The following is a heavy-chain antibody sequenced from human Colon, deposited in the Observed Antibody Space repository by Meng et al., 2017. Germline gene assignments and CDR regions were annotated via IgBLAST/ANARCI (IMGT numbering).Heavy chain of an antibody. Sequence: QVQLQESGPGLVKPSETLSLTCTVSGGSINTYYWSWIRQPPGKGLELIGYISYSGSTYYSPSLRSRVTISVDTSKNQFSLKLTSVTAADTAVYHCLRGSGGSVWGQGTLVTVSS. CDR3: LRGSGGSV. D-gene: IGHD3-10*01. V-gene: IGHV4-59*12. J-gene: IGHJ1*01. CDR1: GGSINTYY. CDR2: ISYSGST.